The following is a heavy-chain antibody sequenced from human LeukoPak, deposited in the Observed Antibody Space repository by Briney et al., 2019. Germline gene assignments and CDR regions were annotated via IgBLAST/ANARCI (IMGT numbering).Heavy chain of an antibody. CDR2: IYTSGST. CDR1: GGSISSYF. CDR3: ARSNWGIDY. D-gene: IGHD7-27*01. J-gene: IGHJ4*02. Sequence: SETLSLTCSVSGGSISSYFWSWIRQPAGKGLEWIGRIYTSGSTNYNPSLKSRVTMSVDTPKKQFSPKLSSVAAADTAVYYCARSNWGIDYWGQGTLVTVSS. V-gene: IGHV4-4*07.